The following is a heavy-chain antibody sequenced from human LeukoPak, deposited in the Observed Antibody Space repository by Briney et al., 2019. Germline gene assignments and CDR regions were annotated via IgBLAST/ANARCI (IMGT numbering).Heavy chain of an antibody. CDR3: ARGGRGWYDILTGYRFDY. Sequence: SETLTLTCAVYGESFSGYYWSWIRQPPGKGLEWIGEINHSGSTNYYPSFKCRVTILVDQSKNQFSLKLSSVTAADKAVYYCARGGRGWYDILTGYRFDYWGQGTLVTVSS. J-gene: IGHJ4*02. V-gene: IGHV4-34*01. CDR1: GESFSGYY. CDR2: INHSGST. D-gene: IGHD3-9*01.